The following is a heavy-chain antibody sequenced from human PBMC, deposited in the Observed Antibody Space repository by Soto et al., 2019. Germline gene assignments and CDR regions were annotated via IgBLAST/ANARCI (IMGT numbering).Heavy chain of an antibody. J-gene: IGHJ4*02. CDR1: GGTFSSYA. Sequence: QVQLVQSGAEVKKPGSSVKVSCKASGGTFSSYAISWVRQAPGQGLEWMGGIIPIFGTANYAQKFQGRVTITADKSTSTDYMELSSMRSEDTAVYYCERAEGSFENFDYCCQGTLGTGSS. CDR2: IIPIFGTA. V-gene: IGHV1-69*06. CDR3: ERAEGSFENFDY. D-gene: IGHD6-6*01.